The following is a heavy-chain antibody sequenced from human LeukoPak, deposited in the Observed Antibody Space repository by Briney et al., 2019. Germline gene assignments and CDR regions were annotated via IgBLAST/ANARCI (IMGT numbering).Heavy chain of an antibody. CDR2: IYHSGSF. V-gene: IGHV4-4*02. J-gene: IGHJ3*02. CDR1: GGSISSNNW. CDR3: ARWEWELLSDAFDI. Sequence: SGTLSLTCAVSGGSISSNNWWSWVRQSPEKGLEWIAEIYHSGSFNRNPSLKSRVTILVDKSKNQFSLNLTSVTAADTAVYYCARWEWELLSDAFDIWGQGTMVTVSS. D-gene: IGHD1-26*01.